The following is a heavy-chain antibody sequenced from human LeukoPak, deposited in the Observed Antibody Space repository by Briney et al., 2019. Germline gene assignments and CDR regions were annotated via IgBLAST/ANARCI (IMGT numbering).Heavy chain of an antibody. CDR3: TRQRAAAGRFDY. V-gene: IGHV3-49*03. J-gene: IGHJ4*02. Sequence: GGSLRLSCTASGFTFGDYAMSWFRQAPGKGLEWVGFIRSKAYGGTTEYAASVKGRFTISRDNSKSIAYLQMNSLKTEDTAVYYCTRQRAAAGRFDYWGQGTLVTVSS. CDR1: GFTFGDYA. D-gene: IGHD6-13*01. CDR2: IRSKAYGGTT.